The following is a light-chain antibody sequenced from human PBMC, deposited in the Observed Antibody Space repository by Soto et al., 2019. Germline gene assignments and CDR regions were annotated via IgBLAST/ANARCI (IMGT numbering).Light chain of an antibody. CDR3: QRYYNAPFT. V-gene: IGKV1-27*01. Sequence: DIQVTQYPSSLSASVGDRVTITCRASQGIKNYLAWYQQKPGEIPKLLIYDASTLESGIPPRFSGSGSGTDFTLTINSLQPEDVATYYCQRYYNAPFTFGGGTKVEIK. CDR2: DAS. CDR1: QGIKNY. J-gene: IGKJ4*01.